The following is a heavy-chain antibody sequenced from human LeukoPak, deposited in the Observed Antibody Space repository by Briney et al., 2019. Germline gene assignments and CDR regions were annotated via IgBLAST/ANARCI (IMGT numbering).Heavy chain of an antibody. CDR1: GGSISSSSYY. CDR2: IYSGGST. CDR3: ARHSRSGSGGYENAFDI. J-gene: IGHJ3*02. Sequence: PSETLSLTCTVSGGSISSSSYYWDWIRQSPGKGLEWIGNIYSGGSTYYTPSLKSRVTISVDTSKNQFSLKLSSVTAADTAIYFCARHSRSGSGGYENAFDIWGQGTMVTVSS. V-gene: IGHV4-39*01. D-gene: IGHD5-12*01.